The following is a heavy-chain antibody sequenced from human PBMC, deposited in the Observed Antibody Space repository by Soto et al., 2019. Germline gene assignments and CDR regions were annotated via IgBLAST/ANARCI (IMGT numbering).Heavy chain of an antibody. CDR1: GGTFSTNT. D-gene: IGHD3-22*01. CDR2: IMPIFGSA. V-gene: IGHV1-69*13. J-gene: IGHJ4*02. Sequence: SVKLSCKASGGTFSTNTISWVRQAPGQGLEWMGGIMPIFGSANYAQKFQGRVTITADEYTRTVYMELSRLRSEDTAVYYCARQFDSDTSGYYYAYWGQGTLVTVSS. CDR3: ARQFDSDTSGYYYAY.